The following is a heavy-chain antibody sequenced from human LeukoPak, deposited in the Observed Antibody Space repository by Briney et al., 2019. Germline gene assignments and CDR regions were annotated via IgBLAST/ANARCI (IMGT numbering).Heavy chain of an antibody. CDR3: AKGSSSGWPYFFDY. V-gene: IGHV3-23*01. J-gene: IGHJ4*02. CDR1: GFTFSSSA. Sequence: PGGSLRLSCAASGFTFSSSAMSWIRQAPGKGLEWFSAISGGSGSSTYYADAVKGRFTISRDNSKTTLYLQMNSLRAEDTAVYYCAKGSSSGWPYFFDYWGQGNPGHRLL. D-gene: IGHD6-19*01. CDR2: ISGGSGSST.